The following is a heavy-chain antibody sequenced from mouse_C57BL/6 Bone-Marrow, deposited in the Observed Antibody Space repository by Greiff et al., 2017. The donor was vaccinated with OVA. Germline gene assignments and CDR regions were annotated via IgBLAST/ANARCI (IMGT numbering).Heavy chain of an antibody. CDR1: GFNIKDDY. V-gene: IGHV14-4*01. J-gene: IGHJ3*01. Sequence: EVQRVESGAELVRPGASVKLSCTATGFNIKDDYLHWVKQRPEQGLEWIGWIDTENGDTEYDSKFQGKASITADTSSNTAYLQPSSLTSEDTAVYYCTTLWQAWFADWGQGTLVTVSA. D-gene: IGHD1-1*01. CDR3: TTLWQAWFAD. CDR2: IDTENGDT.